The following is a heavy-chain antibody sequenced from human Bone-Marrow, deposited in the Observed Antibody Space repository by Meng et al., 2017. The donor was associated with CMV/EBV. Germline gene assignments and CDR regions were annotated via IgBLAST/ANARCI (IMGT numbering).Heavy chain of an antibody. CDR2: IKQDGSEK. CDR3: AREGRGYSSPVGDYFDH. CDR1: GFTFSSYW. V-gene: IGHV3-7*01. Sequence: GESLKISCAASGFTFSSYWMSWVRQAPGKGLEWVANIKQDGSEKYYVDSVKGRFTISRDNAKNSLYLQMNSLRAEDTAVYHCAREGRGYSSPVGDYFDHWGQGTLVTVSS. D-gene: IGHD6-13*01. J-gene: IGHJ4*02.